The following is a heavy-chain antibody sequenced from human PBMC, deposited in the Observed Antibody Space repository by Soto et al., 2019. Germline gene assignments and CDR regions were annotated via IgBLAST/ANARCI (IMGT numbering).Heavy chain of an antibody. CDR3: ATGSPYYYGSGGMWDS. V-gene: IGHV4-4*02. D-gene: IGHD3-10*01. CDR1: GGSMSSPNW. CDR2: THHSGAT. Sequence: QVRLQESGPGLVKPSGTLSLTCLVSGGSMSSPNWWTWVRQAPVKGLGRIAETHHSGATNYSPSLKSRAVISIDKSNNQFSLQLTSVTAADTAVYYCATGSPYYYGSGGMWDSWGRGALVTVSS. J-gene: IGHJ4*02.